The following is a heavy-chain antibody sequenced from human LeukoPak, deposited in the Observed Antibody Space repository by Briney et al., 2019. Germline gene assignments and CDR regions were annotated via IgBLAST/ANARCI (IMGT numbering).Heavy chain of an antibody. Sequence: SETLSLTCTVSGGSISSSSYYWGWIRQPPGKGLEWIGSIYYSGSTYYNPSLKSRVTISVDTSKNQFSLKLSSVTAADTAVYYCARHLWFGELFLDYWGQGTLVTGSS. CDR1: GGSISSSSYY. D-gene: IGHD3-10*01. J-gene: IGHJ4*02. CDR3: ARHLWFGELFLDY. V-gene: IGHV4-39*01. CDR2: IYYSGST.